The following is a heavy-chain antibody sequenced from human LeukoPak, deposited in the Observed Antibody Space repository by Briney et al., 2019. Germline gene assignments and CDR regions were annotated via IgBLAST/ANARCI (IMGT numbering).Heavy chain of an antibody. J-gene: IGHJ4*02. D-gene: IGHD1-26*01. CDR2: MSPDSDGT. Sequence: ASVKVSCKASGHTGYYLHWVRQAPGQGLEWMGWMSPDSDGTNYAQNFQGRVTMTRDTSIRTVYMELKNLRSDDTAVYFCANQEGIGAPGAWFDFRGQGTLVTVSS. CDR1: GHTGYY. V-gene: IGHV1-2*02. CDR3: ANQEGIGAPGAWFDF.